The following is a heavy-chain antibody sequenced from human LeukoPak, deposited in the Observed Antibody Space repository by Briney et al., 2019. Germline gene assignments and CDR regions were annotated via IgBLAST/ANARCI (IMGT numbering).Heavy chain of an antibody. CDR3: ARGRNDFDY. CDR1: GGSISTYY. J-gene: IGHJ4*02. Sequence: PSETLSLTCTVSGGSISTYYWSWIRQPPGKGLEWIGYKFYSGSTNYNPSLKSRATISLGTSKNQFSLRLTSVTAADTAMYYCARGRNDFDYWGQGTLVTVSS. V-gene: IGHV4-59*01. CDR2: KFYSGST. D-gene: IGHD1-1*01.